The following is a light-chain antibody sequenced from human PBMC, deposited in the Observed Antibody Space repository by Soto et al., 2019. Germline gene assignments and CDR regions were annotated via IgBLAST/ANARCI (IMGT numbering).Light chain of an antibody. CDR1: QSVYSN. Sequence: EVGMTQSPATLSVSPGERATLSCRASQSVYSNLAWYQQKPGQAPRLLMYDTSTRATGIPARFSGSGSGAEFTLTISSLQSEDFAVYYCQQYNSWPRTSGQGTRVEIK. J-gene: IGKJ1*01. V-gene: IGKV3-15*01. CDR3: QQYNSWPRT. CDR2: DTS.